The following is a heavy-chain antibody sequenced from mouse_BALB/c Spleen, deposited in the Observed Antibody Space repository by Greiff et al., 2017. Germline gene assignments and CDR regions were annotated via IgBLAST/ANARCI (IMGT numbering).Heavy chain of an antibody. Sequence: QVQLQQSGPELVKPGASVKISCKASGYAFSSSWMNWVKQRPGQGLEWIGRIYPGDGDTNYNGKFKGKATLTADKSSSTAYMQLSSLTSVDSAVYFCARRGNYPLMDYWGQGTSVTVSS. CDR3: ARRGNYPLMDY. V-gene: IGHV1-82*01. CDR2: IYPGDGDT. J-gene: IGHJ4*01. D-gene: IGHD6-1*01. CDR1: GYAFSSSW.